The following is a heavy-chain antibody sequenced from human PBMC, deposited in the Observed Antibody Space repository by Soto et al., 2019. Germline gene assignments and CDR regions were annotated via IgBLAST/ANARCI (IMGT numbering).Heavy chain of an antibody. CDR3: ARAGAVAGILRPENFDY. V-gene: IGHV1-69*06. CDR2: IIPIFGTA. CDR1: GSTFSSYA. D-gene: IGHD6-19*01. J-gene: IGHJ4*02. Sequence: GASVKVSCKASGSTFSSYAISWVRQAPGQGLEWMGGIIPIFGTANYAQKFQGRVTITADKSTSTAYMELSSLRSEDTAVYYCARAGAVAGILRPENFDYWGQGTLVTVSS.